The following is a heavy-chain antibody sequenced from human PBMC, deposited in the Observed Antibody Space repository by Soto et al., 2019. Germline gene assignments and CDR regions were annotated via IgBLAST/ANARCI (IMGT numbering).Heavy chain of an antibody. Sequence: GGSLRLSCAASGFTFSSYAMSWVRQAPGKGLEWVSAISGSGGSTYYADSVKGRFTISRDNSKNTPYLQMNSLRAEDTAVYYCAKATYYYDSSGYFPFDYWGQGTLVTVSS. CDR3: AKATYYYDSSGYFPFDY. D-gene: IGHD3-22*01. V-gene: IGHV3-23*01. CDR2: ISGSGGST. CDR1: GFTFSSYA. J-gene: IGHJ4*02.